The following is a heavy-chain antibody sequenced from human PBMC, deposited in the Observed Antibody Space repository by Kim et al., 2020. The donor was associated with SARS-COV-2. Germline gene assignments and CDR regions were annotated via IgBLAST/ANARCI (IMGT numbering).Heavy chain of an antibody. CDR1: GYTFTSYG. Sequence: ASVKVSCKASGYTFTSYGISWVRQAPGQGLEWMGWISAYNGNTNYAQKLQGRVTMTTDTSTSTAYMELRSLRSDDTAVYYCARELSSHRYSGYDSAPSDYWGQGTLVTVSS. CDR2: ISAYNGNT. CDR3: ARELSSHRYSGYDSAPSDY. D-gene: IGHD5-12*01. J-gene: IGHJ4*02. V-gene: IGHV1-18*01.